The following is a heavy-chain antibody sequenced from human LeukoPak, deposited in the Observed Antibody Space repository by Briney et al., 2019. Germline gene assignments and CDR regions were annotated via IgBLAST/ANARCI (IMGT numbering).Heavy chain of an antibody. CDR1: GYTFTGYY. CDR2: INPNSGET. CDR3: ARGQANDYGDYAGWGH. V-gene: IGHV1-2*02. D-gene: IGHD4-17*01. Sequence: GASVKVSCKASGYTFTGYYMHWVRQASGQGLEWMGGINPNSGETNYAQNFEGRVTMTMDTSISTAYMELGRLRSDDTAVYYCARGQANDYGDYAGWGHWGQGTLVTVSS. J-gene: IGHJ4*02.